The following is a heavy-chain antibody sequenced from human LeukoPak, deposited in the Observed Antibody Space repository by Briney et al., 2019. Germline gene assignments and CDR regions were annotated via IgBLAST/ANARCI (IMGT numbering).Heavy chain of an antibody. CDR1: GFTFSNAW. V-gene: IGHV3-15*01. Sequence: NPGGSLRLSCAASGFTFSNAWMSWVRQAPGKGLEWDGRIKSKTDGGTTDYAAPVKGRFTISRDDSKNTLYPQMNSLKTEDTAVYYCTTDQGARWSGYFGYNWFDPWGQGTLVTVSS. CDR2: IKSKTDGGTT. CDR3: TTDQGARWSGYFGYNWFDP. J-gene: IGHJ5*02. D-gene: IGHD3-3*01.